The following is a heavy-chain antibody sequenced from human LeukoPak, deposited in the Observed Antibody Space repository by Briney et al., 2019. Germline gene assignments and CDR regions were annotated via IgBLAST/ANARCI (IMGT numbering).Heavy chain of an antibody. V-gene: IGHV3-11*01. J-gene: IGHJ4*02. D-gene: IGHD5-18*01. Sequence: GGSLRLSCAASGFTFSDYYMSWIRQAPGKGLEGVSYISSSGSTIYYADSVKGRFTISRDNAKNSLYLQMNSLRAEDTAVYYCARDRVELWLLEGVDYWGQGTLVTVS. CDR3: ARDRVELWLLEGVDY. CDR1: GFTFSDYY. CDR2: ISSSGSTI.